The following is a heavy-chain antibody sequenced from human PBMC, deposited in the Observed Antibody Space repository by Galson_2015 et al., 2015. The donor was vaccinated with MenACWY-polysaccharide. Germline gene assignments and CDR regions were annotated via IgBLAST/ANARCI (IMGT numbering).Heavy chain of an antibody. CDR2: FDPEDGGT. J-gene: IGHJ4*02. CDR1: GSTVADLS. D-gene: IGHD1-1*01. Sequence: SVKVSCKVSGSTVADLSMHWVRQAAGKGPEWMGAFDPEDGGTLYAPKFQDRVTITVDTSTDTAYMEMSGLKSEDTAIYYCASGLAELALPLKYGGQGSLVTVSS. V-gene: IGHV1-24*01. CDR3: ASGLAELALPLKY.